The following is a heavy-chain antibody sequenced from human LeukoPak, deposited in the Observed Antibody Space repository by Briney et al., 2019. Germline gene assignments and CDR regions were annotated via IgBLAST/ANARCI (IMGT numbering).Heavy chain of an antibody. CDR3: ARSPLVYSSGWYGNYFDY. J-gene: IGHJ4*02. CDR2: IYHSRST. CDR1: GGSISSGGYS. V-gene: IGHV4-30-2*01. Sequence: SQTLSLTCAVSGGSISSGGYSWCWIRQPPGKGLEWIEYIYHSRSTYYNPSLKSRVAISVVRSKNQFSLKLSSVTAADTAVYYCARSPLVYSSGWYGNYFDYWGQGTLVTVSS. D-gene: IGHD6-19*01.